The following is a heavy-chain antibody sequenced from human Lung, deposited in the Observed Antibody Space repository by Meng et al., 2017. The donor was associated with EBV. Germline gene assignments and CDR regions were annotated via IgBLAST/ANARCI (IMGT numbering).Heavy chain of an antibody. J-gene: IGHJ4*02. CDR1: GFTFSSYW. CDR2: INSDGSST. V-gene: IGHV3-74*01. Sequence: EVQLVESGGGLVQPGGSLRLSCAASGFTFSSYWMHWVRQAPGKGLVWVSRINSDGSSTSYADSVKGRFTISRDNAKNTLYLQMNSLRAEDTAVYYCASNSLSYYYDSSGYLWGYWGQGTLVTVSS. D-gene: IGHD3-22*01. CDR3: ASNSLSYYYDSSGYLWGY.